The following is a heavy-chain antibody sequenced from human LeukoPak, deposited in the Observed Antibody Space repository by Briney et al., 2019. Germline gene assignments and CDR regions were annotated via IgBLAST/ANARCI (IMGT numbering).Heavy chain of an antibody. CDR2: ISAYNGNT. CDR3: ARDYERIMITFGGVIVPSLVDAFDI. J-gene: IGHJ3*02. CDR1: GYTFTSYG. D-gene: IGHD3-16*02. Sequence: ASVKVSCKASGYTFTSYGISWVRQAPGQGLEWMGWISAYNGNTNYAQKLQGRVTMTTDTSTSTAYMELRSLRSDDTAVYYCARDYERIMITFGGVIVPSLVDAFDIWGQGTMVTVSS. V-gene: IGHV1-18*01.